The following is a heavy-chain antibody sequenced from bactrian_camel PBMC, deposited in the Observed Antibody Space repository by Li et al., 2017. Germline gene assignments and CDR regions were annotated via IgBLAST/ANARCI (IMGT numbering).Heavy chain of an antibody. Sequence: HVQLVESGGGSVQAGGSLRLSCTASGLNFDEPDMGWYRQAPGNECELVSTISSDRSTFYSQSVMGRFTISQDNSKNTLYLQMNSLKPEDTGMYYCAADIAPKDGGVWYGDYTNWGQGTQVTVS. D-gene: IGHD3*01. CDR3: AADIAPKDGGVWYGDYTN. V-gene: IGHV3S55*01. J-gene: IGHJ4*01. CDR1: GLNFDEPD. CDR2: ISSDRST.